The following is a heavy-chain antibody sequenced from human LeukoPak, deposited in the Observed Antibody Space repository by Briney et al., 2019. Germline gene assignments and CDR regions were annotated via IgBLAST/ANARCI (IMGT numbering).Heavy chain of an antibody. CDR3: ASLDSSGFVDDY. J-gene: IGHJ4*02. Sequence: SETLSLTCTVSGGSISSSSYYWGWIRQPPGKGLEWIGRIYTSGSTNYNPSLKSRVTISVDTSKNQFSLKLSSVTAADTAVYYCASLDSSGFVDDYWGQGTLVTVSS. D-gene: IGHD3-22*01. CDR1: GGSISSSSYY. CDR2: IYTSGST. V-gene: IGHV4-39*07.